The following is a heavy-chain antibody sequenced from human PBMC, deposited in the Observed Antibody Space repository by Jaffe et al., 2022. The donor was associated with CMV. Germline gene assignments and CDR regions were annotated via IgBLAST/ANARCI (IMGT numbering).Heavy chain of an antibody. D-gene: IGHD5-12*01. V-gene: IGHV4-34*01. Sequence: QVQLQQWGAGLLKPSETLSLTCAVYGGSFSGYYWSWIRQPPGKGLEWIGEINHSGSTNYNPSLKSRVTISVDTSKNQFSLKLSSVTAADTAVYYCARVSEMATITSLLDYWGQGTLVTVSS. CDR2: INHSGST. J-gene: IGHJ4*02. CDR3: ARVSEMATITSLLDY. CDR1: GGSFSGYY.